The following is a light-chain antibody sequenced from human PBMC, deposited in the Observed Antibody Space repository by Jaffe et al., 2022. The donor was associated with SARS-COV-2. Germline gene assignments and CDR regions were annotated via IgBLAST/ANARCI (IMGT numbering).Light chain of an antibody. CDR1: SFNIGNNY. V-gene: IGLV1-51*01. J-gene: IGLJ3*02. CDR3: GTWDSRLSGRV. Sequence: QSVLTQPPSVSAAPGQKVTISCSGSSFNIGNNYVSWYQQFPGTAPKLLIYDNDKRPSGIPDRFSGSKSGTSATLGITGLQTGDEADYYCGTWDSRLSGRVFGGGTKLTVL. CDR2: DND.